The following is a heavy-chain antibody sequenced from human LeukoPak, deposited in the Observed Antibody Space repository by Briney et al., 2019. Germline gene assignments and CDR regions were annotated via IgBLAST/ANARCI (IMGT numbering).Heavy chain of an antibody. D-gene: IGHD1-1*01. V-gene: IGHV3-9*01. CDR3: AKDMGTTGTRSYAFDI. Sequence: PGGSLRLPCAASGFTFDDYAMHWVRQAPGKGLEWVSGISWNSGNIGYADSVKGRFTISRDNAKNSLYLQMNSLRAEDTALYYCAKDMGTTGTRSYAFDIWGQGTMVTVSS. J-gene: IGHJ3*02. CDR1: GFTFDDYA. CDR2: ISWNSGNI.